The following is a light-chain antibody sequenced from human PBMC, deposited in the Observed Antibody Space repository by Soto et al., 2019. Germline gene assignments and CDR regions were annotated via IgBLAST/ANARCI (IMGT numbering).Light chain of an antibody. J-gene: IGKJ4*01. CDR3: QQYGSSPRT. CDR2: DAS. CDR1: QSVRSNY. V-gene: IGKV3-20*01. Sequence: EIVLTQSPYTLSLSPGERATLSCRASQSVRSNYLAWYQQKPGQAPRFLIYDASSRATGIPDRFSGSGSGTDFTLTISRLEPEDFAVYYCQQYGSSPRTFGGGTKVDIK.